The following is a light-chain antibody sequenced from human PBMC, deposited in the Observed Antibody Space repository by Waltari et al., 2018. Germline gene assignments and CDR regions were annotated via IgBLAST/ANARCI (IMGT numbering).Light chain of an antibody. Sequence: EIMMTHSPATLSVSPGERATIPCRVSQSVSRKLAWYQQKPGQAPRLLIYDTSSRATENPARCSGRGSGTEFTLTISSLKSEDFAVYYCQQYSNWPPWTFSQGTKVEI. V-gene: IGKV3-15*01. CDR3: QQYSNWPPWT. CDR1: QSVSRK. J-gene: IGKJ1*01. CDR2: DTS.